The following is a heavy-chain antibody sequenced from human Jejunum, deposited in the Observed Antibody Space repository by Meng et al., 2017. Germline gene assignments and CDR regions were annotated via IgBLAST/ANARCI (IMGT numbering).Heavy chain of an antibody. J-gene: IGHJ4*02. CDR3: VRGEFAMLARFDF. V-gene: IGHV4-4*02. Sequence: QVQLQESGPGLVKPSGPLPLTCAVSGGYINKENWWSWVRQSPERGLEWIGEIYNGGNTNYNPSLNRRVTMSVDESTNQMSLKLTSVTAADTAVYYCVRGEFAMLARFDFWGQGILVTVSS. CDR1: GGYINKENW. D-gene: IGHD2-2*01. CDR2: IYNGGNT.